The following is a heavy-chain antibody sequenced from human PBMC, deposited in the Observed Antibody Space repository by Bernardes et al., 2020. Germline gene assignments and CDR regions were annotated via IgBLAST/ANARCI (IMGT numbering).Heavy chain of an antibody. V-gene: IGHV1-18*01. J-gene: IGHJ6*02. D-gene: IGHD4-17*01. Sequence: ASVKVSCKASGYTFTSYGISWVRQAPGQGLEWMGWISPYNGNTNYAQKLQGRVTMTTDTSTSTAYMELRSLRSDDTAVYYCARGGDGDFYYYYGMDVWGQGTTVTVSS. CDR2: ISPYNGNT. CDR1: GYTFTSYG. CDR3: ARGGDGDFYYYYGMDV.